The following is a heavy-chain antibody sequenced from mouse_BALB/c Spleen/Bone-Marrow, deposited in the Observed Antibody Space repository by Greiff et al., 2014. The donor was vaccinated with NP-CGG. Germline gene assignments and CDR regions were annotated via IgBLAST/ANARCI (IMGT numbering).Heavy chain of an antibody. J-gene: IGHJ3*01. CDR3: ARGGNYAWFAY. CDR1: GFTFSSFG. Sequence: EVKLMESGGGLVQPGGSRKLSCAASGFTFSSFGMHCVRQAPEKGLEWVAYISSGSSTIYYADTVKGRFTISRDNPKNTLFLQMTSLRSEDTAMYYCARGGNYAWFAYWGQGTLVTVSA. D-gene: IGHD2-1*01. V-gene: IGHV5-17*02. CDR2: ISSGSSTI.